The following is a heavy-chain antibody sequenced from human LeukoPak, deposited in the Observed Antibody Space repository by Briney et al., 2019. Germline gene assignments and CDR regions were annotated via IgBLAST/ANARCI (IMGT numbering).Heavy chain of an antibody. D-gene: IGHD6-19*01. V-gene: IGHV3-48*03. J-gene: IGHJ4*02. CDR2: ISSSGSTI. CDR3: ARVTEGIAVAGTLDY. Sequence: PGGSLRLSCAASGFTFSSYEMNWVGQAPGKGLEWVSYISSSGSTIYYADSVKGRFTISRDNAKNSLYLQMNSLRAEDTAVYYCARVTEGIAVAGTLDYWGQGTLVTVSS. CDR1: GFTFSSYE.